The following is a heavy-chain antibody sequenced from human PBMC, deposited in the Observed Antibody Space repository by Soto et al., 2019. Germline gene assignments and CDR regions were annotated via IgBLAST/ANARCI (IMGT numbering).Heavy chain of an antibody. J-gene: IGHJ6*02. CDR3: TRVKACYSYGPTYYYYCMDV. CDR2: IYYSGST. Sequence: PSETLSLTCTVSGGSISSGGYYWSWIRQHPGKGLKWIGYIYYSGSTYYSPSLRSRVIISVDTSKNQSSLKLSSVAAADTAVYYCTRVKACYSYGPTYYYYCMDVLGQGTTVTVSS. V-gene: IGHV4-31*02. D-gene: IGHD5-18*01. CDR1: GGSISSGGYY.